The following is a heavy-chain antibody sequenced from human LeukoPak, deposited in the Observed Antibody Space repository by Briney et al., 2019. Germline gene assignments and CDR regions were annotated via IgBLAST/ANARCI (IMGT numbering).Heavy chain of an antibody. J-gene: IGHJ4*02. V-gene: IGHV4-34*01. CDR3: ARDVHSGYYNY. Sequence: SETLSLTCAVYGGSLSGYYWSWIRQPPRKGLEWIGEIYHSGSNSYNPSLKSRVTISVDKSKNQFSLKLSSVTAADTAVYYCARDVHSGYYNYWGQGTLVTVSS. CDR1: GGSLSGYY. D-gene: IGHD3-22*01. CDR2: IYHSGSN.